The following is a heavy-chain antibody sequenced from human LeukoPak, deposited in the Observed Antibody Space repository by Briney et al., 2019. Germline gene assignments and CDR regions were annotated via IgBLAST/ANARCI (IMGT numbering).Heavy chain of an antibody. J-gene: IGHJ4*02. CDR1: GFTFSSYG. CDR2: IWYDGSKK. CDR3: ARDLAARHFDY. D-gene: IGHD6-6*01. V-gene: IGHV3-33*01. Sequence: GGSLRLSCAASGFTFSSYGMHWVRQAPGKGLEWVAVIWYDGSKKYYGDSVKGRFTISRDNSNNTLYLQMNSLRGEDTAIYYCARDLAARHFDYWGQGTLVTVSS.